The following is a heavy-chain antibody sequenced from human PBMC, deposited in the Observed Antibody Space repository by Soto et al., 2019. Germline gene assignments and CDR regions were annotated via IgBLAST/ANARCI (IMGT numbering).Heavy chain of an antibody. J-gene: IGHJ4*02. V-gene: IGHV3-30*18. CDR3: AEDPKANGTPY. CDR2: ITYDGSNK. Sequence: QVQLVESGGGVVQPGRSLRLSCAASGFIIGSYGMHWVRQAPGKGLEWVAVITYDGSNKYYADSVRGRFSISRDNSRKTVDLPMHSPGAEGKAVYFWAEDPKANGTPYLGRGNLVTRSS. D-gene: IGHD1-26*01. CDR1: GFIIGSYG.